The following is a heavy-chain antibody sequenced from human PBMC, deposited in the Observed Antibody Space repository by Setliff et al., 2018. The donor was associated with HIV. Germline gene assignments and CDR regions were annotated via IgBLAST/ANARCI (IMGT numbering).Heavy chain of an antibody. J-gene: IGHJ6*03. Sequence: WSLKISCAASGFTFRSYWMHWVCQAPGKGLVWVSRFNTTGNRTTYADSVKGRFTISRDNAKNTVYLQMNSLRAEDTAVYYCARGPLYSGSPADYHYYYMAVWGKGTTVTVSS. CDR2: FNTTGNRT. V-gene: IGHV3-74*01. CDR3: ARGPLYSGSPADYHYYYMAV. CDR1: GFTFRSYW. D-gene: IGHD1-26*01.